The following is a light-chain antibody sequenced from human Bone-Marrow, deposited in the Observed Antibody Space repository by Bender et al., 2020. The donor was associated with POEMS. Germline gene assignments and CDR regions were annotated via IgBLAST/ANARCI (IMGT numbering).Light chain of an antibody. J-gene: IGLJ1*01. CDR2: TNN. V-gene: IGLV1-44*01. CDR3: SSYAGTNSLYV. Sequence: QPVLIQPPSVSGTPGQRVTISCSGSGSNIGGYPVNWYQQLPGTAPRLLIYTNNERPSGVPDRFSGSKSGNTASLSISGLQAEDESDYYCSSYAGTNSLYVFGSGTKVTVL. CDR1: GSNIGGYP.